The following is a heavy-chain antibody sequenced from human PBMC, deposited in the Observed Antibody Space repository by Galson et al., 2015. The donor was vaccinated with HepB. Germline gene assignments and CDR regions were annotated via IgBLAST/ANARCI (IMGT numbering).Heavy chain of an antibody. V-gene: IGHV1-18*01. CDR1: SRIFNNHG. J-gene: IGHJ5*01. D-gene: IGHD1-26*01. CDR2: ISGYNGNT. Sequence: SVKVSCKASSRIFNNHGISWVRQAPGLGLEWMGWISGYNGNTDYAQNFQDRITMTTDTSTTTAYMDMRNLRSDDTAVYYCARSRYSTSPPDSWGQGTLVTVSS. CDR3: ARSRYSTSPPDS.